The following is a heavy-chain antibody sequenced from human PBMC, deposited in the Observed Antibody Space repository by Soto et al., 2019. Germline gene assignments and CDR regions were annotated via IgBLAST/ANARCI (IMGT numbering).Heavy chain of an antibody. CDR2: LSYSGSTA. J-gene: IGHJ5*02. D-gene: IGHD2-15*01. CDR3: ARHGGLGGGYWFDP. Sequence: QVQLQESGPGLVKPSETLSLTCTVSGGSISGYFWSWIRRPPERGLEWIGYLSYSGSTATYNPSLKSRATISVDTSKNQVSLKLSSVTAADTAVYYCARHGGLGGGYWFDPWGQGTLVTVSS. CDR1: GGSISGYF. V-gene: IGHV4-59*08.